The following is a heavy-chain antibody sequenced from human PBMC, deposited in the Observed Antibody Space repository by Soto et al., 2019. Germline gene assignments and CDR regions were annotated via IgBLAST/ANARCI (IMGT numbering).Heavy chain of an antibody. CDR1: GGTFSSYA. V-gene: IGHV1-69*06. J-gene: IGHJ1*01. D-gene: IGHD1-1*01. CDR3: ARGRTVSSIGPLLV. Sequence: QVQLVQSGAEAKKPGSSVKVSCKTSGGTFSSYAISWVRQAPGQGLEWMGGIVPLFRTTNYAQKFQGRVTITADTSTYTVYMELSGLRSGDTAVYYCARGRTVSSIGPLLVWGQGTLVSVSS. CDR2: IVPLFRTT.